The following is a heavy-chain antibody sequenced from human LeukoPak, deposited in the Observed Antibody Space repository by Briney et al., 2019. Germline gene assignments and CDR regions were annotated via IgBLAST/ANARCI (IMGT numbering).Heavy chain of an antibody. Sequence: ASVKVSCKASGYTFTGYFLHWVRQAPGQGLEWMGWINPNSGGTNYAQKFQGRVTMTRDTSISTAYMELSSLRSDDAAVYYCARGLRGCSRTSCYGYDYGMDVWGQGTTVTVSS. V-gene: IGHV1-2*02. D-gene: IGHD2-2*01. CDR1: GYTFTGYF. CDR3: ARGLRGCSRTSCYGYDYGMDV. J-gene: IGHJ6*02. CDR2: INPNSGGT.